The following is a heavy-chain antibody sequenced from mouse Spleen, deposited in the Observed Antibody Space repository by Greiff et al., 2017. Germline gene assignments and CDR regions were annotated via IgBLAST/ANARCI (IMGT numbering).Heavy chain of an antibody. CDR3: ARGNPGDY. CDR1: GYSFTSYY. V-gene: IGHV1-66*01. D-gene: IGHD2-1*01. CDR2: IYPGSGNT. Sequence: QVQLQQSGPELVKPGASVKISCTASGYSFTSYYIHWVKQRPGQGLAWIGWIYPGSGNTKYNEKFKGKATLTADTSSSTAYMQLSSLTSEDSAVYYCARGNPGDYWGEGTTITVSS. J-gene: IGHJ2*01.